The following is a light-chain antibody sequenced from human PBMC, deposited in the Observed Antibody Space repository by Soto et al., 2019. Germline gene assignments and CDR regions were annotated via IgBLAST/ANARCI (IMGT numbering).Light chain of an antibody. J-gene: IGLJ1*01. CDR3: RSWESSLSAYV. CDR2: DDN. V-gene: IGLV1-51*01. Sequence: QSVLTQPPSVSAAPGQKVTISCSGSSSNIGGNSVSWYQQLPGTAPKLLIYDDNKRPSGIPDRFSGSKSGTSDTMGITGFYPGDEVDYYCRSWESSLSAYVFGTGTTLTVL. CDR1: SSNIGGNS.